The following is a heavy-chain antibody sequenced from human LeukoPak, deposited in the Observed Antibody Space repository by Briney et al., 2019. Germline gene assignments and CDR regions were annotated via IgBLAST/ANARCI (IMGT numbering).Heavy chain of an antibody. D-gene: IGHD6-19*01. J-gene: IGHJ4*02. V-gene: IGHV3-9*01. CDR2: ISWNSGSI. CDR1: GFTFDDYA. Sequence: PGGSLRLSCAASGFTFDDYAMHWVRQAPGKGLEWVSGISWNSGSIGYADSVEGRFTISRDNAKNSLYLQMNSLRAEDTALYYCAKGYSSGWYVGYFDYWGQGTLVTVSS. CDR3: AKGYSSGWYVGYFDY.